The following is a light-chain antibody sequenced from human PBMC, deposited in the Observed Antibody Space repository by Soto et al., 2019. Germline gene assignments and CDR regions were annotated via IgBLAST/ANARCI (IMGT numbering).Light chain of an antibody. J-gene: IGLJ1*01. Sequence: QSALNQPPSAARSPGQSVTIPFTGNSSDVGGYNYVSGYQHHPGKAPKVMIYEVNKRPSGVPDRFSGSKSGNTASLTVSGLQAEDDSDYYGRSHAGSNSVYVFGTGTNVNV. CDR2: EVN. V-gene: IGLV2-8*01. CDR3: RSHAGSNSVYV. CDR1: SSDVGGYNY.